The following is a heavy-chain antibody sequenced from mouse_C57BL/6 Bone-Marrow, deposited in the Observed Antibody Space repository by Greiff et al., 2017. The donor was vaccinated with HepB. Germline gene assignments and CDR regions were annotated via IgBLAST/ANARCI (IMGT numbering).Heavy chain of an antibody. V-gene: IGHV7-3*01. J-gene: IGHJ3*01. CDR1: GFTFTDYY. CDR2: IRNKANGYTT. Sequence: DVQLQESGGGLVQPGGSLSLSCAASGFTFTDYYMSWVRQPPGKALEWLGFIRNKANGYTTEYSASVKGRFTISRDNSQSILYLQMNALRAEDSATYYCARYSRPAWFAYWGQGTLVTVSA. CDR3: ARYSRPAWFAY.